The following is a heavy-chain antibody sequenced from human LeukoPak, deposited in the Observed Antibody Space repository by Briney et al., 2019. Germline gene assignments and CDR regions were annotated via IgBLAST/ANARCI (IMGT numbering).Heavy chain of an antibody. CDR2: INAGNGNT. J-gene: IGHJ4*02. CDR3: ASYYYDSSGYYHFDY. CDR1: GYTFTSYA. Sequence: GASVKVSCKASGYTFTSYAMHWVRQAPGQRLEWMGWINAGNGNTKYSQKFQGRVTITGDTSASTAYMELSSLRSEDTAVYYCASYYYDSSGYYHFDYWGQGTLVTVSS. D-gene: IGHD3-22*01. V-gene: IGHV1-3*01.